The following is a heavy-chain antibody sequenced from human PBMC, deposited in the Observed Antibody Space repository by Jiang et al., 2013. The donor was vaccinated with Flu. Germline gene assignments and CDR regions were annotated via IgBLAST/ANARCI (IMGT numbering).Heavy chain of an antibody. CDR3: ASEQWLVQDY. CDR2: IYYSGST. V-gene: IGHV4-39*01. J-gene: IGHJ4*02. CDR1: GGSISSSSYY. Sequence: LLKPSETLSLTCTVSGGSISSSSYYWGWIRQPPGKGLEWIGSIYYSGSTYYNPSLKSRVTISVDTSKNQFSLKLSSVTAADTAVYYCASEQWLVQDYWGQGTLVTVSS. D-gene: IGHD6-19*01.